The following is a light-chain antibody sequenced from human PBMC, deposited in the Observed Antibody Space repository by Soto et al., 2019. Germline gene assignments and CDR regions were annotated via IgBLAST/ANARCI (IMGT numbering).Light chain of an antibody. CDR3: CSYAGSTTLM. CDR1: SSDVGSYNL. CDR2: EGT. Sequence: QSVLTQPASVSGSPGQSITISCTGTSSDVGSYNLVSWYQQHPGKAPKLMIYEGTKRPSGVSNRFSGSKSGNTASLTISGLQAEDEAHYYCCSYAGSTTLMFGGGTKLTVL. J-gene: IGLJ3*02. V-gene: IGLV2-23*01.